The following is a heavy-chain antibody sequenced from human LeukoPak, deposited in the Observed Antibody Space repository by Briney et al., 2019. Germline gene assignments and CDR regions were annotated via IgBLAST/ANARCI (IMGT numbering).Heavy chain of an antibody. CDR1: GFTFGDYA. V-gene: IGHV3-49*04. Sequence: GGSLRLSCTASGFTFGDYAMSWVRQAPGKGLEWVGFIRSKAYGGTTEYAASVKGRFTISRDDSKSIAYLQMNSLKTEDTAVYYCTRDRLAGWFGEGYFDYWGQGTLVTVSS. J-gene: IGHJ4*02. D-gene: IGHD3-10*01. CDR2: IRSKAYGGTT. CDR3: TRDRLAGWFGEGYFDY.